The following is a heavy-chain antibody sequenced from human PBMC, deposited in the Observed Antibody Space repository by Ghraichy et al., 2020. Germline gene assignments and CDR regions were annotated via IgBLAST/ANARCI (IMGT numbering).Heavy chain of an antibody. CDR3: ARDRGTTYYYGSGSYWPRSYGMDV. V-gene: IGHV3-21*01. D-gene: IGHD3-10*01. CDR2: ISSSSSYI. CDR1: GFTFSSYS. Sequence: GGSLRLSCAASGFTFSSYSMNWVRQAPGKGLEWVSSISSSSSYIYYADSVKGRFTISRDNAKNSLYLQMNSLRAEDTAVYYCARDRGTTYYYGSGSYWPRSYGMDVWGQGTTVTVSS. J-gene: IGHJ6*02.